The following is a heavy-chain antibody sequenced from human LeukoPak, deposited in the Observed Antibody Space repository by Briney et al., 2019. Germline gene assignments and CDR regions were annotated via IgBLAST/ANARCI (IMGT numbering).Heavy chain of an antibody. V-gene: IGHV1-58*02. CDR3: AAWVSPPYSSSWSPVDY. CDR1: GFTFTSSA. D-gene: IGHD6-13*01. CDR2: IVVGSGNT. Sequence: SVKVSCKASGFTFTSSAMQWVRQARGQRLEWIGWIVVGSGNTNYAQKFQERVTITRDMSTSTAYMELSSLRSEDTAVYYCAAWVSPPYSSSWSPVDYWGQGTLVTVSS. J-gene: IGHJ4*02.